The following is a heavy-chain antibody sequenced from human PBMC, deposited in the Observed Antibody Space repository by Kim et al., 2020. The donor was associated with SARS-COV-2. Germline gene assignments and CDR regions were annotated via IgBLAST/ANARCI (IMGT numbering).Heavy chain of an antibody. V-gene: IGHV3-21*01. Sequence: GGSLRLSCAASGFTFSSYSMNWVRQAPGKGLEWVSSIISSSSYIYYADSVKGRFTISRDNAKNSLYLQMNSLRAEDTAVYYCASDRGEDYYDSSGYDYWGQGTLVTVSS. CDR2: IISSSSYI. J-gene: IGHJ4*02. CDR1: GFTFSSYS. CDR3: ASDRGEDYYDSSGYDY. D-gene: IGHD3-22*01.